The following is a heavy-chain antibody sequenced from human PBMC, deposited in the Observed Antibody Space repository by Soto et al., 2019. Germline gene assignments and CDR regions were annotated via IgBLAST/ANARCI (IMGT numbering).Heavy chain of an antibody. Sequence: SETLSLTCTVSGGSISSGGYYWSWIRQHPGKGLEWIGYIYYSGSTYYSPSLKSRVTISVDTSKNQFSLKLSSVTAADTAVYYCARDQYCTNGVCDWFDPWGQGTLVTVSS. CDR3: ARDQYCTNGVCDWFDP. CDR1: GGSISSGGYY. V-gene: IGHV4-31*03. D-gene: IGHD2-8*01. CDR2: IYYSGST. J-gene: IGHJ5*02.